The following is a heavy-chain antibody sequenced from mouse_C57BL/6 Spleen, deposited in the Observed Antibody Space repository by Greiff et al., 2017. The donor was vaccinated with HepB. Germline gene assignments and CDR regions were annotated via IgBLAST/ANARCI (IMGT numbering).Heavy chain of an antibody. CDR1: GYTFTSYW. D-gene: IGHD1-1*01. CDR2: IDPSDSYT. CDR3: ARPPYYGSREDWYFDV. V-gene: IGHV1-59*01. Sequence: VQLQQPGAELVRPGTSVKLSCKASGYTFTSYWMHWVKQRPGQGLEWIGVIDPSDSYTNYNQKFKGKATLTVDTSSSTAYMQLSSLTSEDSAVYYCARPPYYGSREDWYFDVWGTGTTVTVSS. J-gene: IGHJ1*03.